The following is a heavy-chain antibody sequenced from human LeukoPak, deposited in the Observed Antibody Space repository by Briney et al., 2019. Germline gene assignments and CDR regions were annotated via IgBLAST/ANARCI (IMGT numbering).Heavy chain of an antibody. CDR3: ARLNDYGDYKLDY. J-gene: IGHJ4*02. CDR1: GFTFSGYY. Sequence: GGSLRLSCAASGFTFSGYYMIWVRQAPGRGLEWVSYISGSSSHTNYADSVKGRFTVSRDNAKNSLSLQMNSLRAEDTAVYYCARLNDYGDYKLDYWGQGTLVTVSS. CDR2: ISGSSSHT. V-gene: IGHV3-11*06. D-gene: IGHD4-17*01.